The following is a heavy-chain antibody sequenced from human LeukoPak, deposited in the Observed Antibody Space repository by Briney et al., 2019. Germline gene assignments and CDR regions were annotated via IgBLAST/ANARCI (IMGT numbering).Heavy chain of an antibody. CDR2: IYHSGST. CDR3: ARDDSSGYCAFDI. D-gene: IGHD3-22*01. V-gene: IGHV4-30-2*01. J-gene: IGHJ3*02. CDR1: GGSISSGGYY. Sequence: SETLSLTCTVSGGSISSGGYYWSWIRRPPGKGLEWIGYIYHSGSTYYNPSLKSRVTISVDRSKNQFSLKLSSVTAADTAVYYCARDDSSGYCAFDIWGQGTMVTVSS.